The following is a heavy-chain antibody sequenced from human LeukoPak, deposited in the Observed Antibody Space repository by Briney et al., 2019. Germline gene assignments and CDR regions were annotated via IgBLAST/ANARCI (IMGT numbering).Heavy chain of an antibody. D-gene: IGHD3-22*01. V-gene: IGHV1-18*01. CDR3: ARAGYDSTSRDAFDI. CDR2: ISAYNGDT. Sequence: ASVKVSCKASGYTFTSYGISWVRQAPGQGLEWMGWISAYNGDTNSAQKLQGRVTMTTDTSTSTAYMELRSLRSDDTAVYYCARAGYDSTSRDAFDIWGQGTMVTVSS. J-gene: IGHJ3*02. CDR1: GYTFTSYG.